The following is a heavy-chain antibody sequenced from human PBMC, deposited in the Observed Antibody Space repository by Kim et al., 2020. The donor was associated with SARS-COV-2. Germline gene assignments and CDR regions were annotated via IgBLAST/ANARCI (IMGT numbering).Heavy chain of an antibody. J-gene: IGHJ4*02. V-gene: IGHV4-34*01. Sequence: SETLSLICAVYGGSFSGYYWSWIRQPPGKGLEWIGEINHSGSTNYNPSLKSRVTISVDTSKNQFSLKLSSVTAADTAVYYCARGGPYYYGSGSYYTENNYFDYWGQGTLGTVSS. CDR2: INHSGST. CDR1: GGSFSGYY. CDR3: ARGGPYYYGSGSYYTENNYFDY. D-gene: IGHD3-10*01.